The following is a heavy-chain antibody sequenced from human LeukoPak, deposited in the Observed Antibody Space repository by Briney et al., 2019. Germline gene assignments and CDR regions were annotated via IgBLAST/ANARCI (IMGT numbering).Heavy chain of an antibody. J-gene: IGHJ4*02. CDR3: AREPPVWRESLPSRHFDY. CDR1: EFIFSSYA. V-gene: IGHV3-23*01. D-gene: IGHD1-26*01. CDR2: ITGSGGST. Sequence: PGGSLRLSCSAYEFIFSSYAMSWVRQAPGKGLEWVSAITGSGGSTYYADSVKGRFTISRDDSKNTLYIQMNSLRAEDTAVYYCAREPPVWRESLPSRHFDYWGQGTLVTVSS.